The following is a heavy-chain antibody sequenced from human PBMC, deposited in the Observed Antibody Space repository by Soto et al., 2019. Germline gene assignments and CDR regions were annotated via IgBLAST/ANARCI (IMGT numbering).Heavy chain of an antibody. CDR3: VRSKGGYSYGTPFDY. V-gene: IGHV3-9*01. J-gene: IGHJ4*02. CDR1: GFTFDDYA. Sequence: EVQLEESGGALVQPGRSLRLSCAASGFTFDDYAMHWVRQVLGKGLEWVSSISWNSGNIGYADSVKGRFTTSRDNAKNSLYLQRNSLRPEDTAFSYCVRSKGGYSYGTPFDYWGQGTLVTVSS. D-gene: IGHD5-18*01. CDR2: ISWNSGNI.